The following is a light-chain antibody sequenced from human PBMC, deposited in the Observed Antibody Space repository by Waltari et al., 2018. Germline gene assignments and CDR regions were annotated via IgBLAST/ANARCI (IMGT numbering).Light chain of an antibody. CDR3: CSYAGSGTFS. CDR1: SSDIGSYNL. CDR2: EVS. Sequence: QSALTQPASLSGSPGQSITISCAGTSSDIGSYNLVSWYQQHPGKAPKLMIYEVSKRPSGVSNLFVGSKSGNTASLTISGLQAEDEADYYCCSYAGSGTFSFGGGTKLTVL. J-gene: IGLJ3*02. V-gene: IGLV2-23*02.